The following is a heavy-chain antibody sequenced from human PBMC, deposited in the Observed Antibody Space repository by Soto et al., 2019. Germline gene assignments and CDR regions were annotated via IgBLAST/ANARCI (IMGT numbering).Heavy chain of an antibody. CDR1: GFSFGSYA. D-gene: IGHD3-22*01. CDR2: ISGSGGHI. V-gene: IGHV3-23*01. J-gene: IGHJ4*02. CDR3: AKLLYHYDSSGFTADY. Sequence: GGSLRLSCSASGFSFGSYAMSWVRQAPGKGLEWVSSISGSGGHIYYTDSVRGRFTISRDNSNNTLYLQMNSLRTEDTAVYYCAKLLYHYDSSGFTADYWGQGTQVTVSS.